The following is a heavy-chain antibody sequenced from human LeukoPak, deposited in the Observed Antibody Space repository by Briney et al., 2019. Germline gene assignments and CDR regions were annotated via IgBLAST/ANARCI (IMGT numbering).Heavy chain of an antibody. J-gene: IGHJ5*02. CDR3: ATLTISAATNWFDP. D-gene: IGHD6-25*01. Sequence: GGSLRLSCAASGFTFDDYGMSWVRLAPGKGLEWVSSISSSSTYIYYSDSVRGRFTISRDNSKNSLYLQMNSLRAEDTAVYFCATLTISAATNWFDPWGQGSLVTVSS. CDR1: GFTFDDYG. CDR2: ISSSSTYI. V-gene: IGHV3-21*01.